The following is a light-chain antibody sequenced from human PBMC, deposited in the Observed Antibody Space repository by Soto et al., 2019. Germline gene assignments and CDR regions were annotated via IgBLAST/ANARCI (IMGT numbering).Light chain of an antibody. CDR2: DTS. J-gene: IGKJ3*01. V-gene: IGKV3-11*01. CDR3: QQRGNWPPGFT. Sequence: EIVLTQSPATLSLSPGERATLSCRASKSVSIHLAWYQQKGGQAPRLLIYDTSNRATGIPARFSGSGSGTDSTLTISSLETEDSAVYYCQQRGNWPPGFTFGPGTKVDIK. CDR1: KSVSIH.